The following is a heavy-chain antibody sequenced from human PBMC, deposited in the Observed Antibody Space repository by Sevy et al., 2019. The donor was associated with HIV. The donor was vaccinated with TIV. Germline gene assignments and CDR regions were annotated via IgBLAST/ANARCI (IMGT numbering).Heavy chain of an antibody. Sequence: GGSLRLSCAASGFTFSSYAMSWVRQAPGKGLEWVSAISGSGGSTYCADSVKGRFTISRDNSKNTLYLQMNSLRAEDTAVYYCAADSSGFQRAWYYYYYMDVWGKGTTVTVSS. D-gene: IGHD3-22*01. CDR2: ISGSGGST. CDR3: AADSSGFQRAWYYYYYMDV. CDR1: GFTFSSYA. J-gene: IGHJ6*03. V-gene: IGHV3-23*01.